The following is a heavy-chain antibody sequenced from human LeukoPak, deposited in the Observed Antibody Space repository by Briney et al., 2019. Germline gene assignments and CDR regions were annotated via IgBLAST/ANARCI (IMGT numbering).Heavy chain of an antibody. Sequence: QPGGSLRLSCAASGFTFSSYGMHWVRQAPGKGLEWVAVIWYDGSNKYYADSVKGRSTISRDNSKNTLYLQMNSLRAEDTAVYYCARDPSPYSGSYYRAWGQGTLVTVSS. CDR3: ARDPSPYSGSYYRA. CDR1: GFTFSSYG. J-gene: IGHJ5*02. D-gene: IGHD1-26*01. CDR2: IWYDGSNK. V-gene: IGHV3-33*01.